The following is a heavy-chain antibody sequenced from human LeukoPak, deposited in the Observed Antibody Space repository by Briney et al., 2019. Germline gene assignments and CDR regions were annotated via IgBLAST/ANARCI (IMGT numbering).Heavy chain of an antibody. V-gene: IGHV4-59*01. CDR2: IYYSGST. J-gene: IGHJ5*02. Sequence: SETLSLTCTVSGGSISSYYWSWIRQPPGKGLEWIGYIYYSGSTNYNPSLKSRVTISVDTSKNQFSLKLSSVTAADTAVYYCARVRYSSGWYELNWFDPWGQGTLVTVSS. D-gene: IGHD6-19*01. CDR1: GGSISSYY. CDR3: ARVRYSSGWYELNWFDP.